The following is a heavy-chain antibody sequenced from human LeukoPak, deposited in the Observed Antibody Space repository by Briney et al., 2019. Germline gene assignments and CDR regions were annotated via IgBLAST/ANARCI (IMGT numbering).Heavy chain of an antibody. CDR2: ISSSGSTI. J-gene: IGHJ4*02. CDR1: GFTFSDYY. CDR3: ASLGMTTVTTGALVDY. D-gene: IGHD4-17*01. Sequence: PGGSLRLSCAASGFTFSDYYMSWIRQAPGKGLEWVSYISSSGSTIYYADSVKGRFTISRDNAKNSLYLQMNSLRAEDTAVYYCASLGMTTVTTGALVDYWGQGTLVTVSS. V-gene: IGHV3-11*04.